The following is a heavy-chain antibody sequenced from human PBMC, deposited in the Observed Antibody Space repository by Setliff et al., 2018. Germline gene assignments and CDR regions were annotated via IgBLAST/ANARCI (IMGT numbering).Heavy chain of an antibody. V-gene: IGHV4-39*07. J-gene: IGHJ6*03. CDR1: GGSMRSISYY. D-gene: IGHD6-19*01. CDR3: ARAISGWYSAHYYYMDV. CDR2: IYTRGST. Sequence: SETLSLTCTVSGGSMRSISYYWGWVRQPPGKGLEWIGTIYTRGSTIYNPSLKSRVTISVDTPKNQFSLKLSSVTAADTAVYFCARAISGWYSAHYYYMDVWGKGTTVTVSS.